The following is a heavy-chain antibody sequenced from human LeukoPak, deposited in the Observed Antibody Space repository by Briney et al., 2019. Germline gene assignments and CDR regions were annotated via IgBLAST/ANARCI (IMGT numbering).Heavy chain of an antibody. CDR2: INPNSGGT. V-gene: IGHV1-2*06. CDR1: GYTFTGYY. J-gene: IGHJ4*02. CDR3: ARFRITMIVGRYYFDY. Sequence: GASVKVSCKASGYTFTGYYMHWVRQAPGQGLEWMGRINPNSGGTNYAQKFQGRVTMTRDTSISTAYMELSRLRSEDTAVYYCARFRITMIVGRYYFDYWGQGTLVTVSS. D-gene: IGHD3-22*01.